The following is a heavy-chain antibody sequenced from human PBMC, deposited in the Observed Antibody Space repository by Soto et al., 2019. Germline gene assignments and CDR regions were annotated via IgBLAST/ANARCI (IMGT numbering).Heavy chain of an antibody. V-gene: IGHV4-34*01. Sequence: QVQLQQWGAGLLKPSETLSLTCAVNGGSFSGYYWNWIRQSAGKGLEWIGRDHHSGTTNYNPSLKSRLTISLDTSKTHFSLQLNSVTAADTAMYYCVRQKGFFDWSSHVTGPGGMDVWGQGTSVTVSS. CDR1: GGSFSGYY. CDR2: DHHSGTT. D-gene: IGHD3-9*01. J-gene: IGHJ6*02. CDR3: VRQKGFFDWSSHVTGPGGMDV.